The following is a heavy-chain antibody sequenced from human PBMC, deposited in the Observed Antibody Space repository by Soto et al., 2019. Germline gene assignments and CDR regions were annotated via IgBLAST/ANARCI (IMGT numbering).Heavy chain of an antibody. Sequence: QVQLVESGGGVVQPGRSLRLSCAASGFTFSSYGMHWVRQAPGKGLEWVVVIWYDGRNKYYADAVKGRFTISRDNSKNPLYLQMNSLRAEDTAVYYCARDDGGAATPGAFVGWGQGTLVTVSS. D-gene: IGHD2-15*01. CDR2: IWYDGRNK. V-gene: IGHV3-33*01. J-gene: IGHJ4*02. CDR1: GFTFSSYG. CDR3: ARDDGGAATPGAFVG.